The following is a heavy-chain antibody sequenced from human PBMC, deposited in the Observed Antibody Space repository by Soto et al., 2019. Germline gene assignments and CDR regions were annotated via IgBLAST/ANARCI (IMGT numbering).Heavy chain of an antibody. Sequence: GGSLRLSCAASGFTFSSYAMHWVRQAPGKGLEWVAVISYDGSNKYYADSVKGRFTISRDNSKNTLYLQMNSLRAEDTAVYYCARDLSDFWSGYLYYYYGMDVWGQGTTVTVS. CDR1: GFTFSSYA. D-gene: IGHD3-3*01. CDR3: ARDLSDFWSGYLYYYYGMDV. CDR2: ISYDGSNK. J-gene: IGHJ6*02. V-gene: IGHV3-30-3*01.